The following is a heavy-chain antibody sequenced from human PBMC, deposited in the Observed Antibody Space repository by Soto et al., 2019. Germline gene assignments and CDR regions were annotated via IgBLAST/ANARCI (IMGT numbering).Heavy chain of an antibody. Sequence: QVHLVQSGAEVKKSGASVKVSCTTSGYTFSNYGISWVRQAPGQGLEWMGWINPYDGNTTYAQKFQGRVAMTTDTSTSTAYMEVKSLTSNDTAVYYCVTPATGDYWGQGTLVSVSS. D-gene: IGHD1-1*01. J-gene: IGHJ4*02. CDR3: VTPATGDY. V-gene: IGHV1-18*04. CDR2: INPYDGNT. CDR1: GYTFSNYG.